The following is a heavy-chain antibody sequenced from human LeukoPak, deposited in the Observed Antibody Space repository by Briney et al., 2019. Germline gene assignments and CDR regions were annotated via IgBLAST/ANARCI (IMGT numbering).Heavy chain of an antibody. J-gene: IGHJ5*02. CDR2: ISYDGSNK. D-gene: IGHD5-18*01. CDR1: GFTFSSYA. V-gene: IGHV3-30*04. CDR3: ASGKYRYGDNWFDP. Sequence: QPGGSLRLSCAASGFTFSSYAMHWVRQAPGKGLEWVAVISYDGSNKYYADSVKGRFTISRDNSKNTLYLQMNSLRAEDTAVYFCASGKYRYGDNWFDPWRQGTLVTVSS.